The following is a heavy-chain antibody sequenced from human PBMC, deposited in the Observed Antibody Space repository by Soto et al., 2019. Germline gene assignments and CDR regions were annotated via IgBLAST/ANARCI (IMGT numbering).Heavy chain of an antibody. CDR1: GGSIRTGGYY. D-gene: IGHD2-2*01. J-gene: IGHJ4*02. CDR2: IYYSGTS. CDR3: ARTRYCSTTSCYGDFDC. V-gene: IGHV4-31*03. Sequence: QVQLQESGPGLVKPSQTLSLTCTVSGGSIRTGGYYWSWIRQLPGEGLEWIGYIYYSGTSYYNPSLNSRVSISVDTSKNQFSLNLSSVTAADTAMYYCARTRYCSTTSCYGDFDCWGQGTLVTVSS.